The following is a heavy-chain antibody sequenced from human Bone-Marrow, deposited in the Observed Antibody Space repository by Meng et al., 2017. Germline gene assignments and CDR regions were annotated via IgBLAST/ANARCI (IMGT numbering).Heavy chain of an antibody. CDR1: GYTFTGYY. D-gene: IGHD6-19*01. CDR2: INPNSGGT. V-gene: IGHV1-2*06. CDR3: ARVPGYSSGWYYFDY. J-gene: IGHJ4*02. Sequence: QGQVVQSGAEVKKPGASVKVSCKASGYTFTGYYMHWVRQAPGQGLEWMGRINPNSGGTNYAQKFQGRVTMTRDTSISTAYMELSRLRSDDTAVYYCARVPGYSSGWYYFDYWGQGTLVTVSS.